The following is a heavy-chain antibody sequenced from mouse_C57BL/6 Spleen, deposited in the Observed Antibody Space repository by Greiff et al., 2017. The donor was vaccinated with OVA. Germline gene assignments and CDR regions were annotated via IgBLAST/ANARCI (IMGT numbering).Heavy chain of an antibody. CDR2: IDPSDSET. CDR3: ARGGGSSLWYWDV. V-gene: IGHV1-52*01. J-gene: IGHJ1*03. CDR1: GYTFTSYW. Sequence: QVQLQQPGAELVRPGSSVKLSCKASGYTFTSYWMHWVKQRPIQGLEWIGNIDPSDSETHYNQKFKDKATLTVDKSSSTAYMQLSSLTSEDSAVYYCARGGGSSLWYWDVWGTGTTVTVSS. D-gene: IGHD1-1*01.